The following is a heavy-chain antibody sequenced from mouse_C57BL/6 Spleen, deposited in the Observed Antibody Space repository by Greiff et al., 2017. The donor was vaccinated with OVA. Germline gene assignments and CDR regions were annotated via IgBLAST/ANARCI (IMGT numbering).Heavy chain of an antibody. CDR3: ARGGLRRPYYFDY. CDR1: GYTFTNYW. D-gene: IGHD2-12*01. CDR2: IYPGGGYT. Sequence: QVQLQQSGAELVRPGTSVKMSCKASGYTFTNYWIGWAKQRPGHGLEWIGDIYPGGGYTNYNEKFKGKATLTAAKSSSTAYMQFSSLTSEDSAIYYCARGGLRRPYYFDYWGQGTTLTVSS. J-gene: IGHJ2*01. V-gene: IGHV1-63*01.